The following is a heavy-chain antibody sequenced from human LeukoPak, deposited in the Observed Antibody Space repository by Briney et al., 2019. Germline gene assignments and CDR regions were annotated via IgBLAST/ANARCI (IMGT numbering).Heavy chain of an antibody. V-gene: IGHV4-34*01. CDR3: ARGHPPHIVVVTAQASFFDY. Sequence: SETLSLTCAVYGGSFSGYYWSWIRQPPGKGLEWIGEINHSGSTNYNPSLKSRVTKSVDTSKNQFSLKLSSVTAADTAVFYCARGHPPHIVVVTAQASFFDYWGQGTLVTVSS. CDR1: GGSFSGYY. CDR2: INHSGST. D-gene: IGHD2-21*02. J-gene: IGHJ4*02.